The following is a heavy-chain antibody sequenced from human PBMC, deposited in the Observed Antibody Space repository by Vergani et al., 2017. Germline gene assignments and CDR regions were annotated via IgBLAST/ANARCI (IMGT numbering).Heavy chain of an antibody. CDR2: ISSSSSSI. CDR3: ARDFYDSSGYITIGDY. V-gene: IGHV3-21*01. J-gene: IGHJ4*02. CDR1: GFTFSSYS. D-gene: IGHD3-22*01. Sequence: EVQLVESGGGLVKPGGSLRLSCAASGFTFSSYSMNWVRQAPGKGLEWVSSISSSSSSIYYADSVKGRFTISRDNAKNSLYLQMNSLRAEDTAVYYCARDFYDSSGYITIGDYWGQGTLVTVSS.